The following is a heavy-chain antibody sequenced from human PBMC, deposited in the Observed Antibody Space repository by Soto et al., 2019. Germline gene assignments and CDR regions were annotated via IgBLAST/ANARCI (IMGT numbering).Heavy chain of an antibody. V-gene: IGHV1-46*02. Sequence: QVQLMQSGAEVRKPGASVRLSCETSGYNFNQYYIHWVRQAPGQWLEWMGIINLRGGTTEYAHKFRGRVTVTGDTSTKTAYMELRSLRSEDTAMYFCARGPEDSDVPRWDYWGQGTLVTVSS. J-gene: IGHJ4*02. CDR2: INLRGGTT. CDR3: ARGPEDSDVPRWDY. CDR1: GYNFNQYY. D-gene: IGHD1-26*01.